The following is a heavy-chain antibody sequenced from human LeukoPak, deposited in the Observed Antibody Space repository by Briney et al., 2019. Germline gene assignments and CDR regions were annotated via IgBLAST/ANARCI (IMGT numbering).Heavy chain of an antibody. Sequence: PGGSLRLSCAASGFTFSSYAMTWVRQAPGRGLEWVANIKPDGSEKDYVDFVKGRFTISRDNAKNSLYLQMDSLRAEDTAVYFCAREDMWAFDIWGQGTMVTVSS. CDR1: GFTFSSYA. CDR2: IKPDGSEK. J-gene: IGHJ3*02. V-gene: IGHV3-7*01. CDR3: AREDMWAFDI. D-gene: IGHD2-15*01.